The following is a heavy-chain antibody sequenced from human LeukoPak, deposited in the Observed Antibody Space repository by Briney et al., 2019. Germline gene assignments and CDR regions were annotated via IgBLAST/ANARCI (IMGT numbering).Heavy chain of an antibody. CDR2: MNPNSGNT. Sequence: GASVKVSCKASGYTFTSYDINWVRQATGQRLEWMGWMNPNSGNTGYAQKFQGRVTMTRNTSISTAYMELSSLRSEDTAVYYCARGGCTNGVCYSGYYYYYGMDVWGQGTTVTVSS. V-gene: IGHV1-8*01. CDR1: GYTFTSYD. CDR3: ARGGCTNGVCYSGYYYYYGMDV. J-gene: IGHJ6*02. D-gene: IGHD2-8*01.